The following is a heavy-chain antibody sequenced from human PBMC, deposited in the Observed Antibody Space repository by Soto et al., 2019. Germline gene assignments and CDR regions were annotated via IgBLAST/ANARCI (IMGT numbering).Heavy chain of an antibody. V-gene: IGHV3-23*01. D-gene: IGHD1-26*01. CDR3: ARRQVGATKGKSWFDS. Sequence: EVQLLESGGGLVQRGGSQRLSCAASGFTFTSYVMSWVRQAPGKGLEWVAGISGGGSTAFYADSVKGRFTISRDNAKNTLVLQMDSLRAEDTAIYFCARRQVGATKGKSWFDSWGQGTLVTVSS. J-gene: IGHJ5*01. CDR1: GFTFTSYV. CDR2: ISGGGSTA.